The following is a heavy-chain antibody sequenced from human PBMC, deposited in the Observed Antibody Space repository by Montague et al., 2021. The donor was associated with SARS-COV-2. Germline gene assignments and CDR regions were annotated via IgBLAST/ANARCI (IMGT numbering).Heavy chain of an antibody. V-gene: IGHV6-1*01. J-gene: IGHJ6*02. CDR2: TYYRSKWYN. D-gene: IGHD5-18*01. Sequence: CAISGDSVSSNSAAWNWIRQSPSGGLEWLGRTYYRSKWYNDYAVSVKSRRTINPDTSKNQFSLQLNSVTPEDTAVYYCARDTRIRLWFDRDYYYGMDVWGQGTTVTVSS. CDR3: ARDTRIRLWFDRDYYYGMDV. CDR1: GDSVSSNSAA.